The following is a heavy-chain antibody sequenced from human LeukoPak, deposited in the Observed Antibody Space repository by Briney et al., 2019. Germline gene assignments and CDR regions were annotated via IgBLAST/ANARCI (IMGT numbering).Heavy chain of an antibody. CDR3: ARARTGIAAAGDFDY. CDR1: GYTFTSYA. V-gene: IGHV1-3*01. Sequence: ASVKVSCKASGYTFTSYAMHRVRQAPGQRLEWMGWINAGNGNTKYSQKFQGRVTITRDTSASTAYMELSSLRSEDTAVYYCARARTGIAAAGDFDYWGQGTLVTVSS. J-gene: IGHJ4*02. D-gene: IGHD6-13*01. CDR2: INAGNGNT.